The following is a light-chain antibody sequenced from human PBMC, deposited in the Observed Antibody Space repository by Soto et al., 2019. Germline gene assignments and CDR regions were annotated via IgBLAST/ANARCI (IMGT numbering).Light chain of an antibody. V-gene: IGLV2-8*01. CDR1: KNDIGVYDF. CDR3: KSYAGSNTYV. Sequence: QSGLTQPPSASGSPGQSVTISCTGTKNDIGVYDFVSWYQHHPGKAPRLIIYEVVQRPSGVPDRFSGSKSGNTASLTVSGLQAADEGDYFCKSYAGSNTYVFGSGTQLTVL. CDR2: EVV. J-gene: IGLJ7*01.